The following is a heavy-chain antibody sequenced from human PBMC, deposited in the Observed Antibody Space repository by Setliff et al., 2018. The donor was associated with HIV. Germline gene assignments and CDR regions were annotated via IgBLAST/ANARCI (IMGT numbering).Heavy chain of an antibody. CDR3: ARGRGPSRFDY. CDR2: MNPNSGNT. CDR1: GYTFNSYG. J-gene: IGHJ4*01. V-gene: IGHV1-8*03. Sequence: ASVKVSCKASGYTFNSYGINWVRQATGQGLEWVAWMNPNSGNTGYTQKFQGRVTITRNTSITTAYMELSSLRSEDTAIYYCARGRGPSRFDYWGQGTLVTVSS.